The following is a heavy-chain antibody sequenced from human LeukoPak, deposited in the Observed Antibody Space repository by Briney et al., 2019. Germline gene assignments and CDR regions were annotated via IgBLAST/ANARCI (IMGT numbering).Heavy chain of an antibody. CDR3: ARTLQAS. D-gene: IGHD5-24*01. CDR1: GYTFINYD. CDR2: MNPNSGNT. Sequence: ASVKVSCKASGYTFINYDINWLRQATGQGLEWMGWMNPNSGNTGYAQKFHGRVTMTRNTSINTAHMELSSLRSDDTAVYYCARTLQASWGQGTLVTVSS. V-gene: IGHV1-8*01. J-gene: IGHJ1*01.